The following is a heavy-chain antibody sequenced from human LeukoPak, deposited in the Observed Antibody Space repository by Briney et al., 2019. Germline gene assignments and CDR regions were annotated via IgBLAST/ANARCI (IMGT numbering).Heavy chain of an antibody. CDR2: IGVIGRDK. D-gene: IGHD3-22*01. Sequence: GGSLRPSWAPPGFTFISFGMHWAPRAPGKGLEWVPVIGVIGRDKYYADSVKGRFTISRDTTRNMLYLQMNSMRAENTALFYCARASYYYDSSGGYAFDIWGQGTMVTVSS. CDR3: ARASYYYDSSGGYAFDI. CDR1: GFTFISFG. V-gene: IGHV3-33*01. J-gene: IGHJ3*02.